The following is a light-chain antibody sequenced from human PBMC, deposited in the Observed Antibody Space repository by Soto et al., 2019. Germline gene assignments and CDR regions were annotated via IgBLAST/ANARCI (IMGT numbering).Light chain of an antibody. Sequence: EIVLTQSPGPLSLSPGERATLSCRASRSVSTYLAWYQQKPGQAPRLLIYDASNRATGIPARFSGSGSGTDFTLTISSLEPEDFAVYYCQQRNSWPRTFGQGTKVEIK. CDR1: RSVSTY. CDR3: QQRNSWPRT. CDR2: DAS. J-gene: IGKJ1*01. V-gene: IGKV3-11*01.